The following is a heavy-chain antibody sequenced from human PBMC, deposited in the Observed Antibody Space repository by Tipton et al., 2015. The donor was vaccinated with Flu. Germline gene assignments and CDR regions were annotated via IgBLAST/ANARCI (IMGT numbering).Heavy chain of an antibody. CDR1: GYSIRSGYF. D-gene: IGHD3-22*01. CDR2: FYHTGST. V-gene: IGHV4-38-2*01. Sequence: GLVKPSETLSLTCGVSGYSIRSGYFWGWIRQPPGKGLEWIGSFYHTGSTFYNPSLKSRLTISVDTSKSQFSLSLSSVTAADTAVYYCAIRTYSSDSSGYSWGQGTTVTVSS. J-gene: IGHJ6*02. CDR3: AIRTYSSDSSGYS.